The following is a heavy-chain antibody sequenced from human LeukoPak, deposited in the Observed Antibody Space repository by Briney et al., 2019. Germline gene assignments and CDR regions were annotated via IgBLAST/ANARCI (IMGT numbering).Heavy chain of an antibody. CDR1: GFTFSNAW. V-gene: IGHV3-15*01. CDR3: TRTYYDSSGYCDY. D-gene: IGHD3-22*01. CDR2: IKSKTDGGTT. J-gene: IGHJ4*02. Sequence: GGSLRLSRAASGFTFSNAWMSWVRQAPGKGLEWVGRIKSKTDGGTTDYAAPVKGRFTISRDDSKNTLYLQMNSLKTEDTAVYYCTRTYYDSSGYCDYWGQGTLVTVSS.